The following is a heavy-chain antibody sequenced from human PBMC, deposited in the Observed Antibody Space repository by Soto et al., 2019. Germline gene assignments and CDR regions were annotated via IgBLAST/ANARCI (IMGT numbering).Heavy chain of an antibody. D-gene: IGHD5-18*01. CDR3: ARDGGYSYGYVDYYGMDV. CDR2: IYYSGST. V-gene: IGHV4-59*01. J-gene: IGHJ6*02. Sequence: SETLSLTCTVSGGSISSYYWSWIRQPPGKGLEWIGYIYYSGSTNYNPSLKSRGTISVDTSKNQFSLKLSSVTAADTAVYYCARDGGYSYGYVDYYGMDVWGQGTTVTVSS. CDR1: GGSISSYY.